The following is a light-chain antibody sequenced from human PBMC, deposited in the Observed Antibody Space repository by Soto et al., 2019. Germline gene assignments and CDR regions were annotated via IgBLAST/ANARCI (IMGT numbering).Light chain of an antibody. J-gene: IGKJ1*01. Sequence: EIVLTQSPGTLSLSPGERATLSCRASQSVSSNYLAWYQQKPGQAPRPLIYGASSRATGTPDRFSGSGAGTDSTLTISRLESEDFAVYYCQQYGSSPWTFGQGTKVEIK. CDR3: QQYGSSPWT. CDR1: QSVSSNY. V-gene: IGKV3-20*01. CDR2: GAS.